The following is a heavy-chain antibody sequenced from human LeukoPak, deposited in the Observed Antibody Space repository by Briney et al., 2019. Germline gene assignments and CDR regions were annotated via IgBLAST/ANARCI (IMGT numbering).Heavy chain of an antibody. CDR2: IYYSGST. CDR1: GGSISSYY. Sequence: PSETLSLTCTVSGGSISSYYWSWIRQPPGKGLEWLGYIYYSGSTNYNPSLKSRVTISVDTSKNQFSLKLSSVTAADTAVYYCARPYYDSSGYYYDFAFDIWGQGTMVTVSS. V-gene: IGHV4-59*01. D-gene: IGHD3-22*01. J-gene: IGHJ3*02. CDR3: ARPYYDSSGYYYDFAFDI.